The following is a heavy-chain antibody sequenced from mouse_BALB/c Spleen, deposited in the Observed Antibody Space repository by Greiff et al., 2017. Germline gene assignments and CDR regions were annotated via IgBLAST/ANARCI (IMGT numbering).Heavy chain of an antibody. CDR1: GFTFSSYA. CDR2: ISSGGST. V-gene: IGHV5-6-5*01. J-gene: IGHJ4*01. Sequence: EVKLVESGGGLVKPGGSLKLSCAASGFTFSSYAMSWVRQTPEKRLEWVASISSGGSTYYPDSVKGRFTISRDNPKNTLFLQMTSLRSEDTAMYYCARGVYAMDYWGQGTSVTVSA. CDR3: ARGVYAMDY.